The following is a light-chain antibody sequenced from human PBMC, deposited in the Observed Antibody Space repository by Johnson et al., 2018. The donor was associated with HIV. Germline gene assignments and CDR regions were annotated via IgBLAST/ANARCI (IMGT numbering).Light chain of an antibody. V-gene: IGLV1-51*02. CDR3: GTWDSSLNV. CDR2: ENN. CDR1: SSNIGNNY. J-gene: IGLJ1*01. Sequence: QSVLTQPPSVSAAPGQKVTISCSGSSSNIGNNYVSWYQQFPGTAPKLLIYENNKRPSGIPDRFSGSKSGTSATLGITGLQTGDEADDYCGTWDSSLNVFGTGTKVTVL.